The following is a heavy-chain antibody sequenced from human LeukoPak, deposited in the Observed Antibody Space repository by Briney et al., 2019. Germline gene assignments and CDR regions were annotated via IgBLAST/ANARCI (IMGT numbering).Heavy chain of an antibody. Sequence: GGSLRLSCAASGFTFSSYSMNWVRQAPGKGLEWVSGINWNGGSTGSADSVKGRFTISRDNAKNSLYLQMNSLRAEDTAVYHCGRGRDYYGMDVWGQGTTVTVSS. CDR1: GFTFSSYS. CDR3: GRGRDYYGMDV. CDR2: INWNGGST. J-gene: IGHJ6*02. V-gene: IGHV3-20*01.